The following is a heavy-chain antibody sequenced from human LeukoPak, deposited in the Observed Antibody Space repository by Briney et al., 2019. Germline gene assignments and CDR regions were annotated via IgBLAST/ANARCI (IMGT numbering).Heavy chain of an antibody. Sequence: SETLSLTCTVSGYSISSGYYWGWIRQPPGKGLEWIGSIYHSGSTYYNPSLKSRVTISVDTSKNQFSLKLSSVTAADTAVYYCARAPGMLEDNWFDPWGQGTQVTVSS. CDR3: ARAPGMLEDNWFDP. D-gene: IGHD3-16*01. CDR2: IYHSGST. V-gene: IGHV4-38-2*02. CDR1: GYSISSGYY. J-gene: IGHJ5*02.